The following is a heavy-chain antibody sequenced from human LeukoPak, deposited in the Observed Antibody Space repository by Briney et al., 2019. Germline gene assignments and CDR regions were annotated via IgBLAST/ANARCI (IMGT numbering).Heavy chain of an antibody. Sequence: GGSLSLSCAASGFTFSSYEMNWVRQAPGKGLEWVSYISSSGSTIYYADSVKGRFTISRDNAKNSLYLQMNSLRAEDTAVYYCARDGVGAHAYGPFDIWGQGTMVTVSS. CDR1: GFTFSSYE. J-gene: IGHJ3*02. V-gene: IGHV3-48*03. D-gene: IGHD1-26*01. CDR2: ISSSGSTI. CDR3: ARDGVGAHAYGPFDI.